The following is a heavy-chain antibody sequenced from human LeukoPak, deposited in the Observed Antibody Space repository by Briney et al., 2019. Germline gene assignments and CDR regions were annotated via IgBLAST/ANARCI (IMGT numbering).Heavy chain of an antibody. D-gene: IGHD1-26*01. CDR3: ARHHYSGLYNWFDP. V-gene: IGHV5-51*01. CDR1: GYSFTNYW. J-gene: IGHJ5*02. CDR2: IYPGDSDT. Sequence: GESLKISCQGSGYSFTNYWLAWVRQMPGQGLEWIGIIYPGDSDTRYSPSFQGQVTISADKSISTAYLQWSGLKASDTAMYYCARHHYSGLYNWFDPWGQGTLVTVSS.